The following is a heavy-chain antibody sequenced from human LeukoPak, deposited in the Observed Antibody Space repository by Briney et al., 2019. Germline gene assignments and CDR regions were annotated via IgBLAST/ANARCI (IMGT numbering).Heavy chain of an antibody. V-gene: IGHV3-66*01. CDR2: IYSGGST. Sequence: GGSLRLSCAASGFTVSSNYMSWVRQAPGKGLEWVSVIYSGGSTYYADSVKGRFTISRDNSKNTLYLQMNSLGAEDTAVYYCARGVTGDGYNLSGAFDIWGQGTMVTVSS. D-gene: IGHD5-12*01. CDR3: ARGVTGDGYNLSGAFDI. CDR1: GFTVSSNY. J-gene: IGHJ3*02.